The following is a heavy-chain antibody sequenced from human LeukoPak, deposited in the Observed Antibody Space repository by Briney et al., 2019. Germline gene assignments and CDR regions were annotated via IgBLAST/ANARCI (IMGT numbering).Heavy chain of an antibody. D-gene: IGHD6-19*01. V-gene: IGHV3-21*06. CDR3: VRWGVEAGMDY. CDR2: ISSGSDYI. CDR1: GFTYRRYI. Sequence: GGSLRLSCVASGFTYRRYIMNWVRQAPGKGLEWVSTISSGSDYIYHADSVRGRFTISRDNTRNSLYLQMNSLRVEETAVYKCVRWGVEAGMDYWGQGTPVTVSS. J-gene: IGHJ4*02.